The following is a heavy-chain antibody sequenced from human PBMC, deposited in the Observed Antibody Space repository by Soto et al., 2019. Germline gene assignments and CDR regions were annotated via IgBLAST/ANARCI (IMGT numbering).Heavy chain of an antibody. V-gene: IGHV3-30-3*01. Sequence: PGGSLRLSCAASGFTFSSYAMHWVRQAPGKGLEWVAVISYDGSNKYYADSVKGRFTISRDNSKNTLYLQMNSLRAEDTAVYYCARMAAAGEFYYYYGMDVWGQGTTVTVSS. D-gene: IGHD6-13*01. CDR1: GFTFSSYA. CDR3: ARMAAAGEFYYYYGMDV. J-gene: IGHJ6*02. CDR2: ISYDGSNK.